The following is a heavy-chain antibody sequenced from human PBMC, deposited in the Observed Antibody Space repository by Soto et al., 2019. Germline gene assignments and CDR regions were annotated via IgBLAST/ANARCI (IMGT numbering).Heavy chain of an antibody. CDR3: ARKSAIFGVGPIPPYYYGMDV. Sequence: ASVKVSCKASGGTFSSYAISWLRQAPGQGLEWMGGIIPIFGTANYAQKFQGRVTITADESTSTAYMELSSLRSEDTAVYYCARKSAIFGVGPIPPYYYGMDVWGQGTTVTVSS. CDR1: GGTFSSYA. V-gene: IGHV1-69*13. D-gene: IGHD3-3*01. CDR2: IIPIFGTA. J-gene: IGHJ6*02.